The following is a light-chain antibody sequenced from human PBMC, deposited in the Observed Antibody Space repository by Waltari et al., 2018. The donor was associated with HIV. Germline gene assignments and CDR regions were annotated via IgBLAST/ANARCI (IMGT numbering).Light chain of an antibody. CDR2: DAS. CDR1: RGISDS. CDR3: QKYNNAPHT. V-gene: IGKV1-27*01. Sequence: DIQMTQSPSSLSASVEHNVTITCRASRGISDSLAWYQQKPGKFPKLLIYDASTLQSGVPSRFSGSGSGTDFTLTITSLQPEDAATYFCQKYNNAPHTFGPGTTVDLK. J-gene: IGKJ3*01.